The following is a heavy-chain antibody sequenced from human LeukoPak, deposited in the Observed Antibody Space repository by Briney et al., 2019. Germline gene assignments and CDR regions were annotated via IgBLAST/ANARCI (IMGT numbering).Heavy chain of an antibody. CDR3: AKDISVLSSGSYYLSNYYYYGMDV. CDR1: GFTFSSYA. J-gene: IGHJ6*02. Sequence: GGSLRLSCAASGFASGFTFSSYAMHWVRQAPGKGLEWVSLISGDGGSTYYADSVKGRFTISRDNSKNSLYLQMNSLRTEDTALYYCAKDISVLSSGSYYLSNYYYYGMDVWGQGTTVTVSS. D-gene: IGHD3-10*01. V-gene: IGHV3-43*02. CDR2: ISGDGGST.